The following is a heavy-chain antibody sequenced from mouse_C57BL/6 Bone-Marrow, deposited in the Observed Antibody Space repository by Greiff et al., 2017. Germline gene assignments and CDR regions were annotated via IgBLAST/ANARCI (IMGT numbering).Heavy chain of an antibody. J-gene: IGHJ2*01. CDR2: IYPRSGNT. D-gene: IGHD1-1*01. V-gene: IGHV1-81*01. Sequence: QVQLKESGAELARPGASVKLSCKASGYTFTSYGISWVKQRTGQGLEWIGEIYPRSGNTYYNEKFKGKATLTADKSSSTAYMELRSLTSEDSAVYFCARYGNDYFDYWGQGTTLTVSS. CDR3: ARYGNDYFDY. CDR1: GYTFTSYG.